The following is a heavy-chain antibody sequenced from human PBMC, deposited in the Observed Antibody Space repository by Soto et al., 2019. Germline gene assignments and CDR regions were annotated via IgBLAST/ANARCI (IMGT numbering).Heavy chain of an antibody. V-gene: IGHV4-59*01. J-gene: IGHJ5*02. Sequence: QVQLQESGPGLVKPSETLSLTCSVSGASITTYYWSWIRQPPGKGLEWIGSISYSGSTKYNPSLESRVMISLDTSKNLFSLRLTSVTAADTALYYCARDWDSSGLFDPWGQGALVTVSS. D-gene: IGHD3-10*01. CDR3: ARDWDSSGLFDP. CDR2: ISYSGST. CDR1: GASITTYY.